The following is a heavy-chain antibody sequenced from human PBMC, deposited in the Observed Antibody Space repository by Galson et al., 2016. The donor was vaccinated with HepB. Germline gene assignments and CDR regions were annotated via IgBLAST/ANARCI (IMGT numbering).Heavy chain of an antibody. CDR1: GYTFTNYY. V-gene: IGHV1-18*04. CDR3: ARDKVAPRSYGRYYYYGMDV. J-gene: IGHJ6*02. Sequence: SVKVSCKASGYTFTNYYINWVRQAPGQGLEWMGWVSAYNGKTNYAQKLQGRVTITADKSTSTAYMELSSLRSEDTAVYYCARDKVAPRSYGRYYYYGMDVWGQGTTVTVSS. D-gene: IGHD5-18*01. CDR2: VSAYNGKT.